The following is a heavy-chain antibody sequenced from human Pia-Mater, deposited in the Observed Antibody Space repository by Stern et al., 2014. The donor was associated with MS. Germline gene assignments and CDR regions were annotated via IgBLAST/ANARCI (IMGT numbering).Heavy chain of an antibody. CDR2: IDRDGSTT. J-gene: IGHJ4*02. D-gene: IGHD3-10*01. V-gene: IGHV3-74*02. CDR1: GFTFSSYW. Sequence: VQLVQSGGGLVPPGGSLRLSCAASGFTFSSYWMHWVRQAPGTGLVWVSRIDRDGSTTSYEDSVKGRFTISRDNAKNTVYLQMNSLRAEDTAVYYCARAISAMVRGVTDYWGQGTLVTVSS. CDR3: ARAISAMVRGVTDY.